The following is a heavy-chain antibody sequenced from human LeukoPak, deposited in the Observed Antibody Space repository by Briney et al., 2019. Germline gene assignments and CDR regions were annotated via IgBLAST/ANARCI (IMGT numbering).Heavy chain of an antibody. J-gene: IGHJ4*02. D-gene: IGHD2-2*01. CDR1: GFTFSSYA. Sequence: PGGSLRLSCAASGFTFSSYAMSWVRQAPGKGLEWVSAISGSGGSTYYADSVKGRFTISRDNSKNTLFLQMNSLRAEDTAVYYCAKARGARSSASDCWGQGTLLTVSS. V-gene: IGHV3-23*01. CDR2: ISGSGGST. CDR3: AKARGARSSASDC.